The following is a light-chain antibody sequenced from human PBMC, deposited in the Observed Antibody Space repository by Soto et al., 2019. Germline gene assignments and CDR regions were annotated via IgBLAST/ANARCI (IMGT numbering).Light chain of an antibody. CDR3: QQRSNWPPVFT. CDR2: DAS. V-gene: IGKV3-11*01. Sequence: EIVLTQSPATLSLSPGERATLSCRASQSVSSYLAWYQQKPGQAPRLLIYDASNRATGIPARFSGSGPGTDFTLTISSLEPEDFAVYYCQQRSNWPPVFTFGPGTKVYIK. CDR1: QSVSSY. J-gene: IGKJ3*01.